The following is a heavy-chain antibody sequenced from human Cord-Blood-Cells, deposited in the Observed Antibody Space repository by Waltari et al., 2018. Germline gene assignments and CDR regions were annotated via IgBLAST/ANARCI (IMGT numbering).Heavy chain of an antibody. Sequence: QVQLVQSGAEVKKPGSSVKVSCKASGVTFSSYAISWVRQSPGQGLEWMGGISPIFGTANYAQKFQGRVTITADESTSTAYMELSSLRSEDTAVYYCARAERGLAAGDAFDIWGQGTMVTVSS. CDR1: GVTFSSYA. D-gene: IGHD3-10*01. CDR3: ARAERGLAAGDAFDI. J-gene: IGHJ3*02. V-gene: IGHV1-69*12. CDR2: ISPIFGTA.